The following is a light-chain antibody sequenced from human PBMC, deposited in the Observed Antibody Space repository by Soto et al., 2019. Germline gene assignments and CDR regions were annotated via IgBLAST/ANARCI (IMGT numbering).Light chain of an antibody. CDR2: DAS. CDR3: QQRSDWPWT. CDR1: QTVRNNY. Sequence: EFVFTQSPGTLYLSPGERATLSCRASQTVRNNYLAWYQQKSGQAHRLLTYDASSRPTAIADRFSGGGSGTDFTLTISRLEPEDFAVYYCQQRSDWPWTFGQGTRWIS. V-gene: IGKV3D-20*02. J-gene: IGKJ1*01.